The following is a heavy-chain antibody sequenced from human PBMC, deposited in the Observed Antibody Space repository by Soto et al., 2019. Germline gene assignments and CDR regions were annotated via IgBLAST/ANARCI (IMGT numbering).Heavy chain of an antibody. CDR2: ISGSGGST. D-gene: IGHD3-16*02. J-gene: IGHJ4*02. CDR1: GFTFSSYA. CDR3: ATVMITFGGVIAPLDY. V-gene: IGHV3-23*01. Sequence: ESGGGLVQPGGSLRLSCAASGFTFSSYAMSWVRQAPGKGLEWVSAISGSGGSTYYADSVKGRFTISRDNSKNTLYLQMNSLRAEDTAVYYCATVMITFGGVIAPLDYWGQGTLVTVSS.